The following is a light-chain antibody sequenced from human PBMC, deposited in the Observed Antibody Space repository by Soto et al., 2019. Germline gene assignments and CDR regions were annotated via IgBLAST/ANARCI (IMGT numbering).Light chain of an antibody. CDR1: QSVSSSY. CDR2: GAS. Sequence: EIVLTQSPGTLSLSPGERATLSCRASQSVSSSYLDWYQQKPGQTPRLLIYGASSRATGIPDRFSGSGSGTDFTLTISRLEPEDFAVYYCQEYGSSLYTFGQGTKLEIK. J-gene: IGKJ2*01. V-gene: IGKV3-20*01. CDR3: QEYGSSLYT.